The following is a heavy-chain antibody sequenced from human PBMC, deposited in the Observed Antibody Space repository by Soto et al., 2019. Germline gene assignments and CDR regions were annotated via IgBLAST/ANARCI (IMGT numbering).Heavy chain of an antibody. V-gene: IGHV4-4*02. J-gene: IGHJ4*02. D-gene: IGHD3-10*01. CDR2: IYHSGST. CDR1: GGSISSSNW. Sequence: SETLSLTCAVSGGSISSSNWWSWVRQPPGKGLEWIGEIYHSGSTNYNPSLKSRVTISVDKSKNQFSLKLSSVTAADTAVYYCARAMVRGVIIFDYWGQGTLVTVSS. CDR3: ARAMVRGVIIFDY.